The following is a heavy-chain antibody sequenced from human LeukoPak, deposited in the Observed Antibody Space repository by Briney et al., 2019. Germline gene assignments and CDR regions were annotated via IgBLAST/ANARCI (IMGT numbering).Heavy chain of an antibody. Sequence: SETLSLTCTVSGGSVSSGSYYWSWIRQPPGKGLEWIGYIYYSGSTNYNPSLKSRVTISVGTSKNQFSLKLSSVTAADTAVYYCARGMIVVVQDYWGQGTLVTVSS. CDR2: IYYSGST. J-gene: IGHJ4*02. CDR1: GGSVSSGSYY. D-gene: IGHD3-22*01. CDR3: ARGMIVVVQDY. V-gene: IGHV4-61*01.